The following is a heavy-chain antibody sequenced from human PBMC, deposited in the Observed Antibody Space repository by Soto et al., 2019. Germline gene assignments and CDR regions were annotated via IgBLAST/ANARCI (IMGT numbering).Heavy chain of an antibody. CDR3: ASAPYYYGSGTLPNFDY. CDR2: IIPIFGTA. CDR1: GGTFSSYA. J-gene: IGHJ4*02. Sequence: ASVKVSCKASGGTFSSYAISWVRQAPGQGLEWMGGIIPIFGTANYAQKFQGRVTITADESTSTAYMELSSLRSEDTAVYYCASAPYYYGSGTLPNFDYWGQGTLVTVSS. D-gene: IGHD3-10*01. V-gene: IGHV1-69*13.